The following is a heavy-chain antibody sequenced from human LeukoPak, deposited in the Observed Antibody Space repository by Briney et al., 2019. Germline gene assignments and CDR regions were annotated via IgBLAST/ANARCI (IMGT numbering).Heavy chain of an antibody. CDR3: ARLTVSGQLDY. CDR1: GFTVSTNY. Sequence: GGSLRLSCAASGFTVSTNYMSWVRQAPGKGLEWVSLIYSGGNTYYADSVKGRFTISRDNSKNTLYLQMNSLRVEDTAMYYCARLTVSGQLDYWGQGTLVTVSS. CDR2: IYSGGNT. J-gene: IGHJ4*02. V-gene: IGHV3-53*01. D-gene: IGHD6-19*01.